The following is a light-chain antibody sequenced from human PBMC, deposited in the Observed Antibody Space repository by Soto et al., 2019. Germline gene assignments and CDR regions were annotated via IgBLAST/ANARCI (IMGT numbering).Light chain of an antibody. CDR2: GNS. CDR1: SSNIGAGYD. J-gene: IGLJ1*01. CDR3: KSYDSSLSAHYV. Sequence: QSVLTQPPSVSGAPGQRVAISCTGSSSNIGAGYDVHWYQQLRGTAPKLLIYGNSNRPSGVPDRFSGSKSGTSASLAITGLQAEDEAEYYCKSYDSSLSAHYVFGPGTKLTVL. V-gene: IGLV1-40*01.